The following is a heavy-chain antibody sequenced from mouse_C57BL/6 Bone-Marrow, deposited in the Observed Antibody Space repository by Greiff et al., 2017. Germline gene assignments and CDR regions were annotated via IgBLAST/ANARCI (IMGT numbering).Heavy chain of an antibody. J-gene: IGHJ3*01. CDR2: IDPSDSYT. Sequence: QLQQPGAELVKPGASVKLSCKASGYTFTSYWMQWVKQRPGQGLEWIGEIDPSDSYTNYNQKFKGKATLTVDTSSSTAYMQLSSLTSEDSAVYYCARDTTGAYWGQGTLVTVSA. D-gene: IGHD1-1*01. CDR3: ARDTTGAY. CDR1: GYTFTSYW. V-gene: IGHV1-50*01.